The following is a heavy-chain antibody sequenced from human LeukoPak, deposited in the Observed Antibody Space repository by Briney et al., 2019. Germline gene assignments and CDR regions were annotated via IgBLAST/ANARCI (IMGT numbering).Heavy chain of an antibody. CDR2: ISSSSIYI. J-gene: IGHJ3*02. D-gene: IGHD5-24*01. CDR1: GFTFSSYS. Sequence: GGSLRLSCAASGFTFSSYSMNWVRLAPGKGLEWVSSISSSSIYIYYADSVKGRLTISRDNAKKSMYLQTNSLRAEDTAVYYCARGRDGYNLIDAFDIWGQGTMVTVSS. CDR3: ARGRDGYNLIDAFDI. V-gene: IGHV3-21*01.